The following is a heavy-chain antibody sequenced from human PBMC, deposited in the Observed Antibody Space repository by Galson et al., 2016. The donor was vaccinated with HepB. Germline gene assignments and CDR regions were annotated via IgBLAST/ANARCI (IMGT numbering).Heavy chain of an antibody. D-gene: IGHD2-2*01. CDR1: GFTFSNVW. CDR2: IRSKTAGGTT. Sequence: SLRLSCAASGFTFSNVWMNWVRQAPGKGLEWVGRIRSKTAGGTTDYAAPVKGRFTVERDDSKNTLFLQMSSLETDDTAVYYCATEVFGMPFNSDYWGQGTVVTVSS. J-gene: IGHJ4*02. CDR3: ATEVFGMPFNSDY. V-gene: IGHV3-15*01.